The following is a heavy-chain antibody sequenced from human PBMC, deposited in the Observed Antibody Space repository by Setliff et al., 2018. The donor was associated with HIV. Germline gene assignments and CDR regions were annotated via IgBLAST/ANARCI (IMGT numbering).Heavy chain of an antibody. CDR1: GYNLHNYG. CDR2: INTHTGNT. CDR3: ARGSGSYWGY. Sequence: ASVKVSCKASGYNLHNYGITWVRQAPGQGLEWMGWINTHTGNTNSAQRFQGRVTMTTDTSTSTAYMGLRSLRSDDTAVYYCARGSGSYWGYWGQGTLVTVSS. V-gene: IGHV1-18*01. D-gene: IGHD1-26*01. J-gene: IGHJ4*02.